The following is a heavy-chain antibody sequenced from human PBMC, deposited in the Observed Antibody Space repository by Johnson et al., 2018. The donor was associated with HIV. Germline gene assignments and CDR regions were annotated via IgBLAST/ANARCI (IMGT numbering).Heavy chain of an antibody. J-gene: IGHJ3*02. V-gene: IGHV3-66*01. CDR3: ARDRGYVWGVTGDASDI. CDR1: GFTVNGNY. D-gene: IGHD3-16*01. CDR2: IYSGDTT. Sequence: EVQLVESGGGLVQPGGSLRLSCAVSGFTVNGNYMSWVRQAPGKGLEWVSVIYSGDTTYYADSVKGRFTISRDTSKNTLYLQMNSLRAEDTALYYCARDRGYVWGVTGDASDIWGQGTMVTVSS.